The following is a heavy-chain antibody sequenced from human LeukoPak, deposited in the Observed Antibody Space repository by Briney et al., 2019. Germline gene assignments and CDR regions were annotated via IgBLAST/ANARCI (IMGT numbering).Heavy chain of an antibody. CDR1: GFTFSNYA. CDR3: AKWGDYDVLTGYYDPYY. CDR2: ITGSGGGT. J-gene: IGHJ4*02. Sequence: GGPLRLSCAASGFTFSNYAMSWVRQAPGKGLEWVSAITGSGGGTYYADSVKGRFTISRDNSKNTLYLQMNSLRAEDTAVYYCAKWGDYDVLTGYYDPYYWGQGTLVTVSS. D-gene: IGHD3-9*01. V-gene: IGHV3-23*01.